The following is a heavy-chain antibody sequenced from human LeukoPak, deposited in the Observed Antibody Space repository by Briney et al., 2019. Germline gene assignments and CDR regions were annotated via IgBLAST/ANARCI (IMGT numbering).Heavy chain of an antibody. Sequence: SVKVSCKASGGTFSSYAISWVRQAPGQGLEWMGGIIPIFGTANYAQKFQGRVTITADESTSTAYMELSSLRSEDTAVYYCARDHRKVAGSHHLDYWGQGTLVTVSS. CDR2: IIPIFGTA. CDR1: GGTFSSYA. D-gene: IGHD6-19*01. J-gene: IGHJ4*02. CDR3: ARDHRKVAGSHHLDY. V-gene: IGHV1-69*13.